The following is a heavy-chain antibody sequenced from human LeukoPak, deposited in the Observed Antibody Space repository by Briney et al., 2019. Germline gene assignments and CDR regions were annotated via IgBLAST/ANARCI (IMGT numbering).Heavy chain of an antibody. CDR1: GGSINCHY. CDR3: ARAFYYDSSRFYQYFDF. CDR2: IYYNGGT. J-gene: IGHJ4*02. D-gene: IGHD3-22*01. V-gene: IGHV4-59*11. Sequence: SETLSLTCTVSGGSINCHYWSWIRQPPGKGPEWIGYIYYNGGTHYNPSLKSRVTISVDSSKNQFSLKLTSVTAADTAVYYCARAFYYDSSRFYQYFDFWGRGNLVTVSS.